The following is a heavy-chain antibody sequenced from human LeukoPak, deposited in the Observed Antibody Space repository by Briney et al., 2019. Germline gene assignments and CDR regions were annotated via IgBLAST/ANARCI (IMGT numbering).Heavy chain of an antibody. V-gene: IGHV4-59*08. J-gene: IGHJ5*02. Sequence: PSETLSLTCSVSGDSVTTYYWNWIRQATGKGLEWIGYVSHDGTTNYTPSLRNRVMMSVDTANNTISLRLASVTAADTGVYYCARLDCYDVVGCYNHWGRGTQVTVS. CDR3: ARLDCYDVVGCYNH. CDR2: VSHDGTT. CDR1: GDSVTTYY. D-gene: IGHD3/OR15-3a*01.